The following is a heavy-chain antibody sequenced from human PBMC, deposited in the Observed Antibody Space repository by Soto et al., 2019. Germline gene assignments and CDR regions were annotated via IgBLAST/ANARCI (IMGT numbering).Heavy chain of an antibody. Sequence: EVQLVESGGGLVKPGGSLTLSCAGSGFAFRSYNMNWVRQAPGKGLEWVASISSGSSNIYYADSVKGRFTISRDKAKDSLYVQMDSLRAEDSAVYYCASATEVAGTFDFWGQGTLLTVSS. D-gene: IGHD1-7*01. CDR3: ASATEVAGTFDF. CDR2: ISSGSSNI. CDR1: GFAFRSYN. J-gene: IGHJ4*02. V-gene: IGHV3-21*01.